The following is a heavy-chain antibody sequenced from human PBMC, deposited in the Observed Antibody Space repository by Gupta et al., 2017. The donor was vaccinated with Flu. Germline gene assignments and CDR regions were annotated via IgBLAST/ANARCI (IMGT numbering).Heavy chain of an antibody. V-gene: IGHV4-34*01. Sequence: RQPPGKGPEWIWEINRGGSTTYNPSLKGRVTRSVDTSKKQFYLNLISVSAADTAVYYCARGTYSSSWSSNFGRWGQGTLVTVST. CDR2: INRGGST. J-gene: IGHJ4*02. CDR3: ARGTYSSSWSSNFGR. D-gene: IGHD6-13*01.